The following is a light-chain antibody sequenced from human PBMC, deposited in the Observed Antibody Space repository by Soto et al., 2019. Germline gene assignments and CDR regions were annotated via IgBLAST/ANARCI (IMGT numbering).Light chain of an antibody. CDR3: QQYKNWPPLT. Sequence: EIVMTQSPATLSVSPGDRVTLSCRASQNIDNNLDWYQQRPGQPPRLLIYGASTRANGIPARFSGSGSGTEFTLTISSLQSEDFAVYCCQQYKNWPPLTFGGGTKVEIK. J-gene: IGKJ4*01. CDR2: GAS. V-gene: IGKV3D-15*01. CDR1: QNIDNN.